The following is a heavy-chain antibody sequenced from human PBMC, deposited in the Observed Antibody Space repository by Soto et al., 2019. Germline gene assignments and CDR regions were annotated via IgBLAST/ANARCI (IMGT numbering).Heavy chain of an antibody. CDR2: ISAGNGNT. V-gene: IGHV1-3*01. CDR3: ARVSMAPHSAIFYCDS. D-gene: IGHD3-3*01. J-gene: IGHJ4*02. Sequence: ASVKVSGKASGYTFSSYTLHWVRQAPGQRFEWLGWISAGNGNTKSSQKFQDRVTFDRNTSASTVSMELNSLRSEDTAIYYCARVSMAPHSAIFYCDSWGQGSLVTVSS. CDR1: GYTFSSYT.